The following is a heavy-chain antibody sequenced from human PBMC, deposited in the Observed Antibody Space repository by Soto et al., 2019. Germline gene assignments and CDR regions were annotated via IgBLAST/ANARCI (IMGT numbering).Heavy chain of an antibody. V-gene: IGHV1-69*13. D-gene: IGHD2-21*02. Sequence: PGASVKVSCKASGGTFSSYAISWVRQAPGQGLEWMGGIIPIFGTANYAQKFQGRVTITADESTSTAYMELSSLRSEDTAVYYCARDSPYGGNSTNALWGQGTLVTVSS. J-gene: IGHJ4*02. CDR3: ARDSPYGGNSTNAL. CDR2: IIPIFGTA. CDR1: GGTFSSYA.